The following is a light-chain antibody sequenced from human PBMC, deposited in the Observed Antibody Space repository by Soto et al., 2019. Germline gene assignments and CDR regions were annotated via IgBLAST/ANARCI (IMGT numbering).Light chain of an antibody. V-gene: IGLV2-14*01. CDR1: SSDIGAYDY. J-gene: IGLJ1*01. CDR2: EVN. CDR3: LSFMSSSTNV. Sequence: QSALTQPASLSGSPGQSITISCTGTSSDIGAYDYVSWFQQHPGKAPKLMISEVNNRPSGVSNRFSGSKSGNTAYLTISGLQVDDESEYFCLSFMSSSTNVFGTRSTVAVL.